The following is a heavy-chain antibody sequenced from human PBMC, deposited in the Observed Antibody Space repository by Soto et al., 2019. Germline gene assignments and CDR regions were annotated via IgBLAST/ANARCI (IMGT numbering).Heavy chain of an antibody. Sequence: GSLRLSCAASGFIFSSYAMSWVRQAPGKGLEWVSAFSGTTGSTYYADSVKGRFTISRDNSKNTLYLQMNSLKAEDTAVYYCAKGQKWELPFDYWGQGALVTVSS. CDR2: FSGTTGST. CDR1: GFIFSSYA. V-gene: IGHV3-23*01. CDR3: AKGQKWELPFDY. D-gene: IGHD1-26*01. J-gene: IGHJ4*02.